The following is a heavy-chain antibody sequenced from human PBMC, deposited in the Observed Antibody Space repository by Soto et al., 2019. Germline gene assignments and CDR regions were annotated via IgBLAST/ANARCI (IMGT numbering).Heavy chain of an antibody. V-gene: IGHV1-58*01. CDR1: GFTFPSSA. CDR3: AAFDSSGYYPGPS. Sequence: SVKLYCKASGFTFPSSAVQWWRQARGQRLEWIGWIVVGSGNTNYAQKFQERVTITRDMSTSTAYMELSSLRSEDTAVYYCAAFDSSGYYPGPSWGQGTLVTVSS. J-gene: IGHJ5*02. D-gene: IGHD3-22*01. CDR2: IVVGSGNT.